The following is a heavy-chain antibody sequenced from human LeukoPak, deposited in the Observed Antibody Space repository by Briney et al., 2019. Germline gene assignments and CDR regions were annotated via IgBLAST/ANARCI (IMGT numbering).Heavy chain of an antibody. J-gene: IGHJ6*02. Sequence: GGSLRLSCAASGFTFNHYAMNWVRQAPGKGLEWVSYISTSSNTIYYADSVKGRFTISRDNAKNSLYLQMNDLRAEDTAVYYCARVGSYGMDVWGQGTTVTVSS. V-gene: IGHV3-48*01. CDR1: GFTFNHYA. CDR2: ISTSSNTI. CDR3: ARVGSYGMDV. D-gene: IGHD3-10*01.